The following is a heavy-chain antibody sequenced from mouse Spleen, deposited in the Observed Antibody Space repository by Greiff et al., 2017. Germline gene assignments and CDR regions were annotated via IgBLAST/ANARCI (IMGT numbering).Heavy chain of an antibody. D-gene: IGHD1-1*01. J-gene: IGHJ2*01. V-gene: IGHV1-81*01. CDR2: IYPRSGNT. CDR3: ARKKLYYGSSHFDY. Sequence: VQLQESGAELARPGASVKLSCKASGYTFTSYGISWVKQRTGQGLEWIGEIYPRSGNTYYNEKFKGKATLTADKSSSTAYMELRSLTSEDSAVYFCARKKLYYGSSHFDYWGQGTTLTVSS. CDR1: GYTFTSYG.